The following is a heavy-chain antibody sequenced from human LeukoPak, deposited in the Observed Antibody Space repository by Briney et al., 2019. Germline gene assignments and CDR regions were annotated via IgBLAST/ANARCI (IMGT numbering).Heavy chain of an antibody. CDR3: ARVSFRTVTTRAFDP. J-gene: IGHJ5*02. CDR2: INPNSGGT. V-gene: IGHV1-2*02. D-gene: IGHD4-11*01. Sequence: GASVKVSCKASGYTFTGYYMHWVRQAPGQGLEWMGWINPNSGGTNYAQKFQGRVTMTRDTSISTAYMELSRLRSDDTAVCYCARVSFRTVTTRAFDPWGQGTLVTVSS. CDR1: GYTFTGYY.